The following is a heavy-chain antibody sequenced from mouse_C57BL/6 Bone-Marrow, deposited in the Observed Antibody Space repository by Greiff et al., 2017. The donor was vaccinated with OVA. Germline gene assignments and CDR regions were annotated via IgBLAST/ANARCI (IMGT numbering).Heavy chain of an antibody. J-gene: IGHJ1*03. CDR2: ISNLAYSI. Sequence: EVQLVESGGGLVQPGGSLKLSCAASGFTFSDYGMAWVRQAPRKGPEWVAFISNLAYSIYSADTMTGRFTISRENAKNTLYLEMSSLRSEDTAMYYCARIYGSYWYFDVWGTGTTVTVSS. CDR3: ARIYGSYWYFDV. V-gene: IGHV5-15*01. CDR1: GFTFSDYG. D-gene: IGHD2-2*01.